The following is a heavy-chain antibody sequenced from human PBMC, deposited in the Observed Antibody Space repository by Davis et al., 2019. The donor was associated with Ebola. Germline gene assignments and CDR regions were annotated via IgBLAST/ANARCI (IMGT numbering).Heavy chain of an antibody. D-gene: IGHD1-1*01. Sequence: ASLKVSCKASGYTFTNYGITWVRQAPGQGLEWMGWINPHNGNTNYAQSVQGRVTMTTDTSTSTAYMEVGSLRSDDTAVYYCARAQFPTTSDYWGQGTLVTVSS. CDR2: INPHNGNT. V-gene: IGHV1-18*04. CDR1: GYTFTNYG. CDR3: ARAQFPTTSDY. J-gene: IGHJ4*02.